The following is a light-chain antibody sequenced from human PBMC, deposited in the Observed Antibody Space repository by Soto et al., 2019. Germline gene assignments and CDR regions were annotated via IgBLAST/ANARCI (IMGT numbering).Light chain of an antibody. Sequence: VLTQPPSVSGAPGHRVTISCSGSSSNIGAGYDVNWYRQLPGTAPKLLIYGNSDRPSGVPDRFSGSKSGTSASLAITGLQAEDEADYFCQSYDRSLRTYVFGTAPKLTVL. CDR2: GNS. J-gene: IGLJ1*01. CDR3: QSYDRSLRTYV. CDR1: SSNIGAGYD. V-gene: IGLV1-40*01.